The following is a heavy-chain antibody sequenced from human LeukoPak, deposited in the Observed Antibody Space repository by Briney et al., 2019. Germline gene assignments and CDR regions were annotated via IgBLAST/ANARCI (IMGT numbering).Heavy chain of an antibody. CDR1: GGTFSSYA. J-gene: IGHJ4*02. D-gene: IGHD3-22*01. CDR2: IIPIFGTA. V-gene: IGHV1-69*06. Sequence: GASVKVSCKASGGTFSSYAISWVRQAPGQGLEWMGGIIPIFGTANYAQKFQGRVTITADTSTDTAYMELSSLRSEDTAVYYCATDPHYYDSSDDYWGQGTLVTVSS. CDR3: ATDPHYYDSSDDY.